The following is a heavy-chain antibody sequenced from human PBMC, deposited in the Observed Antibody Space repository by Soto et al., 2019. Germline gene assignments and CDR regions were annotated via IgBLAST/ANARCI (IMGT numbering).Heavy chain of an antibody. CDR1: GFTVSSNY. Sequence: EVQLVETGGGLIQPGGSLRLSCAASGFTVSSNYMSWVRQAPGKGLEWVSVIYSGGSTYYADSVKGRFTISRDNSKNKRYLQMNSLRAEDTAVYYCARDTITMVRGGHYYYYGMEVWGQGTTVSVSS. CDR3: ARDTITMVRGGHYYYYGMEV. CDR2: IYSGGST. J-gene: IGHJ6*02. D-gene: IGHD3-10*01. V-gene: IGHV3-53*02.